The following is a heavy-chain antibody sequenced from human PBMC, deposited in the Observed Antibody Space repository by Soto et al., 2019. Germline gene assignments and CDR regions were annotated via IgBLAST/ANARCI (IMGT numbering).Heavy chain of an antibody. Sequence: EVQLLESGGGLVQPGGSLRLSCAASGFTFSTYAMSWVRQAPRKGLEWVSAISGNGGDYTYYADSVKGRFTISRDNSKNTLYLQMNSRRAEDTAVDYCVPLCRDCSTTTPSWGQGTLVTVSS. V-gene: IGHV3-23*01. D-gene: IGHD2-2*01. CDR3: VPLCRDCSTTTPS. J-gene: IGHJ4*02. CDR2: ISGNGGDYT. CDR1: GFTFSTYA.